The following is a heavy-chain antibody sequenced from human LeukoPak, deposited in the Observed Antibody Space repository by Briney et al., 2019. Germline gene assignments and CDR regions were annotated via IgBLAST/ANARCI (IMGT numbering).Heavy chain of an antibody. V-gene: IGHV3-48*03. J-gene: IGHJ6*03. D-gene: IGHD2-2*02. CDR2: ISSSGGTM. CDR1: GFTFSSYE. CDR3: AKDPRYCSSTSCYMSYYYYMDV. Sequence: PGGSLRLSCAASGFTFSSYEMNWVRQAPGKGLEWVSYISSSGGTMYYADSVRGRFTISRDNAKNSLYLQMNSLRAEDTAVYYCAKDPRYCSSTSCYMSYYYYMDVRGKGTTVTISS.